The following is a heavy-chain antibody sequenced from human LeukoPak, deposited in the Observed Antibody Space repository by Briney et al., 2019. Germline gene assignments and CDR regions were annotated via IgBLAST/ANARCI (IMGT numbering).Heavy chain of an antibody. J-gene: IGHJ4*02. Sequence: GGSLRLSCAASGFTFSSYWMSWVRQAPGKGLEWVANIKQDGSEKYYVDSVKGRFTISRDNAKNSLYLQMNSLRAEDTAVYYCARDMWGRSGWYRGIYFDYWGQGTLVTVSS. CDR1: GFTFSSYW. CDR3: ARDMWGRSGWYRGIYFDY. CDR2: IKQDGSEK. D-gene: IGHD6-19*01. V-gene: IGHV3-7*01.